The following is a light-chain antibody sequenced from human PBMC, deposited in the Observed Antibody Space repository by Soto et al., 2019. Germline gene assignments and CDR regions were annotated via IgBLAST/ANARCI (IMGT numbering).Light chain of an antibody. Sequence: VLTQSPATLSLSPGERATLSCRASQSVSSYLDWYQQKPGQAPRLRIYDASNRATGIPARFSGSGSGTDFTLTISSREPEEFAVYYCHHRSKWPYTFGQGTKLEIK. CDR1: QSVSSY. V-gene: IGKV3-11*01. CDR2: DAS. J-gene: IGKJ2*01. CDR3: HHRSKWPYT.